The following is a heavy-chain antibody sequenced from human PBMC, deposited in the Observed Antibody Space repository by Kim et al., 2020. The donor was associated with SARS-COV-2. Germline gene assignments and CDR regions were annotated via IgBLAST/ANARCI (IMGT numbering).Heavy chain of an antibody. Sequence: SETLSLTCAVYGGSFSGYYWSWIRQPPGKGLEWIGEINHSGSTNYNPSLKSRVTISVDTSKNQFSLKLSSVTAADTAVYYCARGRWNPQFDPWGQGTLVTVSS. D-gene: IGHD1-1*01. V-gene: IGHV4-34*01. CDR2: INHSGST. CDR1: GGSFSGYY. J-gene: IGHJ5*02. CDR3: ARGRWNPQFDP.